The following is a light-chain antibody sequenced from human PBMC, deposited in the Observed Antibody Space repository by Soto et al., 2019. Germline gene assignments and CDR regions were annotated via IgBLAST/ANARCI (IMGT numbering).Light chain of an antibody. CDR1: ETVATN. J-gene: IGKJ1*01. CDR3: QQYFEWPPMK. V-gene: IGKV3-15*01. Sequence: EVVITQSPCALSVSPVEGATLSFMASETVATNLAWYQQKPGQAPRLLISGASTRAAGISDRFRGSGSGTEFTLTISSLRSEDSAIYYCQQYFEWPPMKFGQGTKVDIK. CDR2: GAS.